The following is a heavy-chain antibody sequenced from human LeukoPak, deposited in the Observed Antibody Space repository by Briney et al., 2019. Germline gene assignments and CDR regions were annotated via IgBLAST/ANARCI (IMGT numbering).Heavy chain of an antibody. CDR1: GFTFSNYA. V-gene: IGHV3-23*01. D-gene: IGHD1-26*01. J-gene: IGHJ2*01. CDR2: ISGGGGST. CDR3: ARIRVGASWYLDL. Sequence: PGGSLRLSCAASGFTFSNYAMSWVRQAPGKGLEWVSMISGGGGSTYYADSVKGRFTISRDNSKNTLYLQMNSLRAEDTAVYYCARIRVGASWYLDLWGPGTLVTVSS.